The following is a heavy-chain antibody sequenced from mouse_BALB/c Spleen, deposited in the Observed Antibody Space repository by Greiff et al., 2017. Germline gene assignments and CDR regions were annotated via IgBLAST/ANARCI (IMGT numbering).Heavy chain of an antibody. CDR1: GFTFSSYG. Sequence: EVQVVESGGGLVQPGGSLKLSCAASGFTFSSYGMSWVRQTPDKRLELVATINSNGGSTYYPDSVKGRFTISRDNAKNTLYLQMSSLKSEDTAMYYCARGGYRYDEDYYAMDYWGQGTSVTVSS. CDR3: ARGGYRYDEDYYAMDY. V-gene: IGHV5-6-3*01. CDR2: INSNGGST. J-gene: IGHJ4*01. D-gene: IGHD2-14*01.